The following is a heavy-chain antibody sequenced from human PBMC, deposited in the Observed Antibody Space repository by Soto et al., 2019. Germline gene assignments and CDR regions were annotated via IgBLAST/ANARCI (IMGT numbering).Heavy chain of an antibody. CDR2: IKQDGSEK. J-gene: IGHJ4*02. V-gene: IGHV3-7*05. D-gene: IGHD3-22*01. CDR1: GFTFSSYW. Sequence: GGSLRLSCAASGFTFSSYWMSWVRQAPGKGLEWVANIKQDGSEKYYVDSVKGRFTISRDNAKNSLYLQMNSLRAEDTAVYYCARDRLDYYDSSGYWYYFDYWGQGTLVTVSS. CDR3: ARDRLDYYDSSGYWYYFDY.